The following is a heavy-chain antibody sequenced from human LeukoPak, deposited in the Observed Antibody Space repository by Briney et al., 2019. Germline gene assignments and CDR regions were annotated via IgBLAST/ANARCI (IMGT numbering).Heavy chain of an antibody. CDR2: INPNSGGT. Sequence: ASVKVSCKASGYTFTGYYMRWVRQAPGQGLEWMGRINPNSGGTNYAQKFQGRVTMTRDTSISTAYMELSRLRSDDTAVYYCAREGSYGYSWFDPWGQGTLVTVSS. CDR3: AREGSYGYSWFDP. D-gene: IGHD5-18*01. CDR1: GYTFTGYY. V-gene: IGHV1-2*06. J-gene: IGHJ5*02.